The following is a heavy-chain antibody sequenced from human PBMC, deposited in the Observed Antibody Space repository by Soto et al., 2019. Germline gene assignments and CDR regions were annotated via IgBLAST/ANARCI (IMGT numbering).Heavy chain of an antibody. V-gene: IGHV4-59*01. Sequence: SETLSLTCTVSGGSLSSYYWGWIRQPPGKGLEWIAYIYDSGITSYNPSLESRATISVDTSKNQFSLNLRSVTAADTAVYYCARGAQFWFDPWGQGTLVTVSS. J-gene: IGHJ5*02. CDR1: GGSLSSYY. CDR2: IYDSGIT. CDR3: ARGAQFWFDP.